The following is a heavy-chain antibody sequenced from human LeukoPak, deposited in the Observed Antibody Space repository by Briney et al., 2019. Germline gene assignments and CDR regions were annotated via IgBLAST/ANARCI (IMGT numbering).Heavy chain of an antibody. CDR3: AVPFSQGGEWWLSQKANHRAFDI. V-gene: IGHV1-24*01. D-gene: IGHD2-15*01. CDR1: GYTLTELS. J-gene: IGHJ3*02. CDR2: FDPEDGET. Sequence: ASVKVSCKVSGYTLTELSMHWVRQAPGKGLEWMGGFDPEDGETIYAQKFQGRVTMTEDTSTDTAYMELSSLRSEDTAVYYCAVPFSQGGEWWLSQKANHRAFDIWGQGTMVTVSS.